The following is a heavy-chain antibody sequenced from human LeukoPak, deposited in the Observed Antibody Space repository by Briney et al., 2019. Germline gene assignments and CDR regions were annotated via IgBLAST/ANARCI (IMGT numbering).Heavy chain of an antibody. CDR2: IYYSGCT. CDR3: ASMKLGYSSGWH. CDR1: GGSISSSYS. D-gene: IGHD6-19*01. J-gene: IGHJ4*02. V-gene: IGHV4-39*01. Sequence: SETLSLTCTVSGGSISSSYSWGWIRQPPGKGLEWIGNIYYSGCTYYNSSLKSRVTISVDTSKNQFSLNLSSVTASDTAIYYCASMKLGYSSGWHWGQGTLVTVSS.